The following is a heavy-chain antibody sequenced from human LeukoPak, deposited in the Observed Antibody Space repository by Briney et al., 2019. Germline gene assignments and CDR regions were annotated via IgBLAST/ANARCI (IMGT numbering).Heavy chain of an antibody. J-gene: IGHJ4*02. CDR2: ISGSSSYI. D-gene: IGHD6-6*01. CDR1: GFTFSSYN. V-gene: IGHV3-21*04. Sequence: GGSLRLSCAASGFTFSSYNMNWVRQAPGKGLEWVSSISGSSSYIYYADSVKGRFTISRDNAKNSLYLQMNSLRAEDTAVYYRARNSIAARPLDYWGQGTLVTVSS. CDR3: ARNSIAARPLDY.